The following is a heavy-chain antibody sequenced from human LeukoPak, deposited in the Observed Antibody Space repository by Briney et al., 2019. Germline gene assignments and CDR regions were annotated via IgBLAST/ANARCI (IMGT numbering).Heavy chain of an antibody. CDR1: GFTFSSYG. CDR2: IRYDGSNK. J-gene: IGHJ4*02. Sequence: GGSLRLSCAASGFTFSSYGMRWVRQAPGKGLEWVASIRYDGSNKYYADSVKGRFTISRDNSKNTLYLQMNSLRAEDTAVYYCANRAGGGKGSFFDYWGQGTLVTVSS. V-gene: IGHV3-30*02. D-gene: IGHD1-1*01. CDR3: ANRAGGGKGSFFDY.